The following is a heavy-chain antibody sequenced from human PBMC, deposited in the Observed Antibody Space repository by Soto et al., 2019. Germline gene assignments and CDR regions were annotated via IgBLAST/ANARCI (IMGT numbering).Heavy chain of an antibody. V-gene: IGHV3-21*01. J-gene: IGHJ6*02. CDR1: GFTFSSYS. D-gene: IGHD2-15*01. CDR3: ARMGGVVAATTQYYFYYGMDV. Sequence: EVQLVESGGGLVKPGGSLRLSCAASGFTFSSYSMNWVRQAPGKGLEWVSSITSSGSYIYYADSVKGRFTISRDNAKNSLYLKMNSLRAEDTAVYYCARMGGVVAATTQYYFYYGMDVWGQGTTVTVSS. CDR2: ITSSGSYI.